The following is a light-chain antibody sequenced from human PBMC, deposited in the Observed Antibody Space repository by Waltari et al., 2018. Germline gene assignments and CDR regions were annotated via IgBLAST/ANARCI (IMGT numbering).Light chain of an antibody. Sequence: SVLTQTPDSLAVSPCERATISCTSSQSILYKSSNKNYLAWYQQKPGQPPKLLIYWASTRESGVPDRFSGSGSGTDFPLTISSLQAEDVAVYYCQQYFDTLPLTFGGGTKVEVK. J-gene: IGKJ4*01. CDR2: WAS. CDR3: QQYFDTLPLT. CDR1: QSILYKSSNKNY. V-gene: IGKV4-1*01.